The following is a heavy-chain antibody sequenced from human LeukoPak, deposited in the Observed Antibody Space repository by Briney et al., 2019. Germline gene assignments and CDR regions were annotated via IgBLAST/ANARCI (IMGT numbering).Heavy chain of an antibody. CDR2: IWYDGSNK. D-gene: IGHD5-24*01. Sequence: GGSLRLSCAASGFTFSSYGMHWVRQAPGKGLEWVAVIWYDGSNKYYADSVKGRFTISRDNSKNTLYLQMNSLRAEDTAVYYCAKEDGPEGNFDYWGQGTLVTVSS. V-gene: IGHV3-33*06. CDR3: AKEDGPEGNFDY. J-gene: IGHJ4*02. CDR1: GFTFSSYG.